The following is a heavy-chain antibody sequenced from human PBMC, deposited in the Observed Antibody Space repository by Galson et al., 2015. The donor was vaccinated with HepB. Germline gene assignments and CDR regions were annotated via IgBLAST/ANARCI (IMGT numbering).Heavy chain of an antibody. CDR3: ARRHYYFRSGTWYNVSDY. D-gene: IGHD3-10*01. J-gene: IGHJ4*02. CDR2: IDPSDGYS. V-gene: IGHV5-10-1*01. Sequence: QSGAEVKKPGETLRISCQASGYSFTSFWISWVRQMPGKGLEWMGRIDPSDGYSNYSPSFEGRVTISVDKSITTVYLEWSSLKASDTAIYYCARRHYYFRSGTWYNVSDYWGQGTLVTVSS. CDR1: GYSFTSFW.